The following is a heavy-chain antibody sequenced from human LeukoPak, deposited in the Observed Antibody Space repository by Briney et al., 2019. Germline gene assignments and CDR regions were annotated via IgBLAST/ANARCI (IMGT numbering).Heavy chain of an antibody. V-gene: IGHV4-39*07. D-gene: IGHD3-22*01. J-gene: IGHJ4*02. Sequence: SETQSLTCTVSGGSISSSSYYWGWIRQPPGKGLEWIGSIYYSGSTYYNPSLKSRVTISVDTSKNQFSLKLSSVTAADTAVYYCARERAYYYDSSGYYLDYWGQGTLVTVSS. CDR3: ARERAYYYDSSGYYLDY. CDR1: GGSISSSSYY. CDR2: IYYSGST.